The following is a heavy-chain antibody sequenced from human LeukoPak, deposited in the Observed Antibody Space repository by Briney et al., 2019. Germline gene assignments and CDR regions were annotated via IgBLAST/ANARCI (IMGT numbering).Heavy chain of an antibody. D-gene: IGHD2-21*02. CDR3: ARDFLRTASLDAFDF. CDR1: GDSISSDGYS. Sequence: SETLSLTCTVSGDSISSDGYSWTWIRQPPGKGLEWIGHISYSGNTYYNPSLNSRVTLSVDASKNQFSLNLTSVTAADTAIYYCARDFLRTASLDAFDFWGQGTMVSVSS. J-gene: IGHJ3*01. V-gene: IGHV4-31*03. CDR2: ISYSGNT.